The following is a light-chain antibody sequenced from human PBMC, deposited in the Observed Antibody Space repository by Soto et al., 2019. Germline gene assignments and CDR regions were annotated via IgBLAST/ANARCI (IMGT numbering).Light chain of an antibody. CDR2: GAS. CDR3: QQYGSSPGT. Sequence: EIVLTQSPGTLSLSPGERATLSCRASQSVSNNYLAWYQQKPGQAPRLLISGASSGATGIPDRFSGGGSGTDFTLTISRVEPEDFAVYSCQQYGSSPGTFGQGTKLEIK. J-gene: IGKJ2*01. V-gene: IGKV3-20*01. CDR1: QSVSNNY.